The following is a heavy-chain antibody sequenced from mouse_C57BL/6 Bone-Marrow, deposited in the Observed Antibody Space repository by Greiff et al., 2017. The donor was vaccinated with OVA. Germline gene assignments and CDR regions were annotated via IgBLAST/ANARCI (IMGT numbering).Heavy chain of an antibody. D-gene: IGHD1-1*01. V-gene: IGHV1-7*01. CDR2: INHSRGYT. Sequence: VQLQQSGAELAKPGASVKLSCKASGYTFTSYWMHWVKPRPCQGLDWIGYINHSRGYTKYNQKFTDNAKLTADKSSSTAYMQLSSLTYDDSAVYYCARTPLLRVLPFAVWGQVTLVTVSA. J-gene: IGHJ3*01. CDR1: GYTFTSYW. CDR3: ARTPLLRVLPFAV.